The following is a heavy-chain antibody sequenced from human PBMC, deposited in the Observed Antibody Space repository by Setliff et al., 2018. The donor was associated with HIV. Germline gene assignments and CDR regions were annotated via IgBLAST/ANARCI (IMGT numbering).Heavy chain of an antibody. D-gene: IGHD3-16*02. J-gene: IGHJ5*02. CDR2: INTGNGNT. CDR1: GYSFTSHS. V-gene: IGHV1-3*04. Sequence: ASVKVSCKASGYSFTSHSMHWVRQAPGQRLEWMGWINTGNGNTKYSQKFQDRVTITRDTSANTGYLEVTGLRFEDTAVYYCARDRVPKRGHSYRDPDFDPWGQGTLVTVSS. CDR3: ARDRVPKRGHSYRDPDFDP.